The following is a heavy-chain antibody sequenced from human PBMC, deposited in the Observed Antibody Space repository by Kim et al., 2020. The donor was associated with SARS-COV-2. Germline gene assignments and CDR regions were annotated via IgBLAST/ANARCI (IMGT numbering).Heavy chain of an antibody. J-gene: IGHJ4*02. V-gene: IGHV3-9*01. CDR3: AKDKSSSSWYYFDY. Sequence: AESGKGRFTSARDNAKKSLYLQMNSLRAEDTALYYCAKDKSSSSWYYFDYWGQGTLVTVSS. D-gene: IGHD6-13*01.